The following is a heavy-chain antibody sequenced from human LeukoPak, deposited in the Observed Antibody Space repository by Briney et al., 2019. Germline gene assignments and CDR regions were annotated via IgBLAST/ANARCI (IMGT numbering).Heavy chain of an antibody. CDR2: GSTYFNT. CDR1: GDSIKSDNYY. J-gene: IGHJ3*02. CDR3: ARILGGAVPDAFDI. D-gene: IGHD1-1*01. Sequence: SETLSLTCTISGDSIKSDNYYWGWIRQPPGKGLEWIGSGSTYFNTYYHPSLKSRVTISLDTSKQQFSLTLSSVTAADTAVYYCARILGGAVPDAFDIWGQGTMVTVSS. V-gene: IGHV4-39*07.